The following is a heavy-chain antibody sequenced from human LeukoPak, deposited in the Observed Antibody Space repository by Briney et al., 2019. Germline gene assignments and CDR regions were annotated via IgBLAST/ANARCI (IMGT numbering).Heavy chain of an antibody. Sequence: GGSLRLSCAASGFTFSSYWMSWVCQAPGKGLEWVANIKQDGSEKYYVDSVKGRFTISRDNAKNSLYLQMNSLRAEDTAVYYCARVHIWNLFSLDYWGQGTLVTVSS. CDR3: ARVHIWNLFSLDY. J-gene: IGHJ4*02. D-gene: IGHD1-1*01. CDR1: GFTFSSYW. V-gene: IGHV3-7*01. CDR2: IKQDGSEK.